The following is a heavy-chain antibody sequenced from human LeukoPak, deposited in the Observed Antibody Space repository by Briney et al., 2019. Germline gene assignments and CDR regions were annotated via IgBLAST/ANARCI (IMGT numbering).Heavy chain of an antibody. CDR2: INPNSGGT. J-gene: IGHJ5*02. CDR3: APFENFGSGYMGYDP. CDR1: GYTFTGYY. V-gene: IGHV1-2*02. Sequence: ASVKVSCKASGYTFTGYYMHWVRQAPGQGLEWMGWINPNSGGTNYAQKFQGRVTMTRDTSISTAYMELSRLRSDDTAVYYCAPFENFGSGYMGYDPWGQGTLVTVSS. D-gene: IGHD3-3*01.